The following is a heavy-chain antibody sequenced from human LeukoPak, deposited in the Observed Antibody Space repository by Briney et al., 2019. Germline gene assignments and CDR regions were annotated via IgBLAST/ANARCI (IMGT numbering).Heavy chain of an antibody. CDR1: GGTFSSYA. CDR2: IIPILGIA. CDR3: ARDSIGYIAVAGRG. Sequence: EASVKVSCKASGGTFSSYAISWVRQAPGQGLEWMGRIIPILGIANYAQKFQGRVTITADKSTSTAYMELSSLRSEDTAVYYCARDSIGYIAVAGRGWGQGTLVTVSS. D-gene: IGHD6-19*01. J-gene: IGHJ4*02. V-gene: IGHV1-69*04.